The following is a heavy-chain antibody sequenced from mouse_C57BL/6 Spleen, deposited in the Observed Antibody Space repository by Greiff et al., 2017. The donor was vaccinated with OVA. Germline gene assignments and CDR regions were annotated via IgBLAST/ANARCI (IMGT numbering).Heavy chain of an antibody. D-gene: IGHD1-1*01. CDR2: INPSTGGT. Sequence: EVMLVESGPELVKPGASVKISCKASGYSFTGYYMNWVKQSPEKSLEWIGEINPSTGGTTYNQKFKAKATLTVDKSSSTAYMQLKSLTSEDSAVYYCARSAPYGSSYRFAYWGQGTLVTVSA. CDR1: GYSFTGYY. J-gene: IGHJ3*01. CDR3: ARSAPYGSSYRFAY. V-gene: IGHV1-42*01.